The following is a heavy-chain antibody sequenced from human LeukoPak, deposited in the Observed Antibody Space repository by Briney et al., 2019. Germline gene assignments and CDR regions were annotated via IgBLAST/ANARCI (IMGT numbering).Heavy chain of an antibody. CDR3: AGGVGIAAAGIDY. CDR2: INWNSVSG. J-gene: IGHJ4*02. D-gene: IGHD6-13*01. CDR1: GFTFDDYA. Sequence: PGRSLRLSCVASGFTFDDYAMHWVRQAPAKGLERVAGINWNSVSGVYADSLKGRFTISRDNAKNSLYLQMNSLRAEDTAVYYCAGGVGIAAAGIDYWGQGTLVTVSS. V-gene: IGHV3-9*01.